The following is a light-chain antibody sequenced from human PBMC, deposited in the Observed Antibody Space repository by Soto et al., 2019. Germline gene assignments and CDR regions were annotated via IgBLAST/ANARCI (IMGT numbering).Light chain of an antibody. CDR1: QSISSY. V-gene: IGKV1-39*01. J-gene: IGKJ1*01. Sequence: IQMTQSPSSLSASLGGRGTITFRGSQSISSYLNWYQQKPGKAPKLLIYAASSLQSGVPSRFSGSGSGTDFTLTISSLQPEDFATYYCQQSYSTPRTFGQGTKVDIK. CDR3: QQSYSTPRT. CDR2: AAS.